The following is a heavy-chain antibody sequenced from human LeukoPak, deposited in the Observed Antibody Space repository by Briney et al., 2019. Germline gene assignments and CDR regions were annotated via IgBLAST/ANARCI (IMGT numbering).Heavy chain of an antibody. D-gene: IGHD3-10*01. CDR2: ISYHGINE. Sequence: GSLRLSCAASGFSFSDYNMHWVRQAPGKGREWMAVISYHGINEYYADSVKGRFTISRDNAKNSLYLQMNSLRAEDTAVYYCARDGNLLWFGDPQPFDYWGQGTLVTVSS. V-gene: IGHV3-30*03. CDR3: ARDGNLLWFGDPQPFDY. CDR1: GFSFSDYN. J-gene: IGHJ4*02.